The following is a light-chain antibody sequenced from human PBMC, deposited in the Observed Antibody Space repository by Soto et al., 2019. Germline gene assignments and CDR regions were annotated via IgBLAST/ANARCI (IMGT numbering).Light chain of an antibody. CDR2: WAS. V-gene: IGKV4-1*01. J-gene: IGKJ1*01. CDR1: QSVLYSSNNKNY. Sequence: DIVMTQSPDSLAVSLGERATINCTSGQSVLYSSNNKNYLAWYQQKPGQAPRLLIYWASTRESGVPDRFSGSGSGTDFTLTISSLQAEDVAVYYCQQYYTTPVTFGQGTKVEIK. CDR3: QQYYTTPVT.